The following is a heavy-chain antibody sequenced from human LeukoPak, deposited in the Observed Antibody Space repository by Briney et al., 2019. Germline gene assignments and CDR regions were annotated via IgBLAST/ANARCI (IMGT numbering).Heavy chain of an antibody. D-gene: IGHD4-11*01. V-gene: IGHV1-2*02. CDR1: GYTSTDSY. Sequence: ASVKVSCKASGYTSTDSYMYWVRLAPGQGLEWLGWINPNSGGTMYAQKFQGRVTMTRDTSINTAYMELSSLRFDDTAIYYCARTTTLTSLFDYWGQGTLVTVSS. CDR2: INPNSGGT. CDR3: ARTTTLTSLFDY. J-gene: IGHJ4*02.